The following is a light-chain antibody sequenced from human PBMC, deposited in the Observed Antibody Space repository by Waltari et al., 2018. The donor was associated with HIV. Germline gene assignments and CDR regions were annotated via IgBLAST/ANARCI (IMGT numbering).Light chain of an antibody. Sequence: QPPSASGSPGQSVTISCTGTNSDIGGYNYVSWYQQHPGKAPKLVISEVTKRPSGVPGRFSGSKSGTTASLTVSGLQAEDEADYYCSSYANKNGFYVVFGGGTRLTVL. CDR2: EVT. V-gene: IGLV2-8*01. J-gene: IGLJ2*01. CDR3: SSYANKNGFYVV. CDR1: NSDIGGYNY.